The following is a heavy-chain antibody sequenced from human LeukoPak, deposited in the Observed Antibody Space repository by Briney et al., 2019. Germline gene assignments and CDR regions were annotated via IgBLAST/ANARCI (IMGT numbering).Heavy chain of an antibody. V-gene: IGHV1-2*02. CDR3: ATQRGSYLWGTDFDY. CDR2: INPNSGDT. J-gene: IGHJ4*02. D-gene: IGHD3-16*01. Sequence: ASVKVSCKASGYTFTGYYMRWVRHAPGQGLEWRGWINPNSGDTKYAQKFQGRVTMTRDTSISTAYMELSRLRSDDTAVYYCATQRGSYLWGTDFDYWGQGTLVTVSS. CDR1: GYTFTGYY.